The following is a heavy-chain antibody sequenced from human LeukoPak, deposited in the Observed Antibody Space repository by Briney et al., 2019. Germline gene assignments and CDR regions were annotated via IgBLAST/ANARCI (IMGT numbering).Heavy chain of an antibody. CDR1: GGTYSSYA. CDR2: IIPILGIA. V-gene: IGHV1-69*04. D-gene: IGHD2-15*01. J-gene: IGHJ6*02. Sequence: ASVKVSCKASGGTYSSYAISWVRQAPGQGLEWMGRIIPILGIANYAQKFQGRVTITADKSTSTAYMELSSLRSEDTAVYYCARVKALLPDYYGMDVWGQGTAVTVSS. CDR3: ARVKALLPDYYGMDV.